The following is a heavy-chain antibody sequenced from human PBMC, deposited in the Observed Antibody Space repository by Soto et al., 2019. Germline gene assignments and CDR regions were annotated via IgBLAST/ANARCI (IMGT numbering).Heavy chain of an antibody. CDR2: IHYSGST. CDR1: GGSISSYF. D-gene: IGHD6-25*01. Sequence: QAQLQESGPGLVKPSETLSLTCTVSGGSISSYFWSWIRQPPGRGLEWIGHIHYSGSTNYNPSLKSRVTISVDTSKNQVSLKLSSVTAADTAMYFCARQVSSAWPPYYYDMDVWGQGTTVTVSS. J-gene: IGHJ6*02. CDR3: ARQVSSAWPPYYYDMDV. V-gene: IGHV4-59*08.